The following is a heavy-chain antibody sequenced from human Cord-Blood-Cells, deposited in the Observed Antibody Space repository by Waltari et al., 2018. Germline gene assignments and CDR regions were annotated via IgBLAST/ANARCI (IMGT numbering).Heavy chain of an antibody. D-gene: IGHD2-15*01. J-gene: IGHJ4*02. CDR1: GGSISSSSYY. Sequence: QLQLQESGPGLVKPSETLSLTCTVSGGSISSSSYYWGWIRQPQGKGLEWIGGIYYSGSTYNNPSIKRRVTISVDTSKNQFSLKLSYVAASDSAVDYWARHPRDISFDYWGQGTLVTVSS. V-gene: IGHV4-39*01. CDR2: IYYSGST. CDR3: ARHPRDISFDY.